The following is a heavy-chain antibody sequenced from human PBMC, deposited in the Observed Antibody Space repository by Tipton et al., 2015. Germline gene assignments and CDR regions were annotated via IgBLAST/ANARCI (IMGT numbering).Heavy chain of an antibody. CDR3: AKTHGAYDWYLDH. V-gene: IGHV4-31*03. Sequence: TLSLTCTVSGGSISSGAYYWSWIRQHPGKGLEWIGYIYYSGSAFHNPSLDRRVTISVDTSKNQFSLNLRSVTAADTAVYFCAKTHGAYDWYLDHWGQGTLVTVSS. D-gene: IGHD5-12*01. J-gene: IGHJ4*02. CDR2: IYYSGSA. CDR1: GGSISSGAYY.